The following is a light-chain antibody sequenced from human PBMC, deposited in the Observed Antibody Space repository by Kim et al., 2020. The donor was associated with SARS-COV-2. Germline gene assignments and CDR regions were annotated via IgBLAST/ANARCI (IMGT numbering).Light chain of an antibody. J-gene: IGLJ2*01. V-gene: IGLV1-51*01. CDR2: DDY. CDR3: GTWDGSPSAWV. Sequence: GQKVTISCSGSSSNIGKNYVSWYQQLPGTAPKLLIYDDYRRPSDIPDRFSGSKSGTSATLGITGLQTGDEADYYCGTWDGSPSAWVFGGGTQLTVL. CDR1: SSNIGKNY.